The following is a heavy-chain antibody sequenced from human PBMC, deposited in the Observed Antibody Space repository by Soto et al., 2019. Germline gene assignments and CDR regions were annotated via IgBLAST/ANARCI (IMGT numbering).Heavy chain of an antibody. Sequence: GASVKVSCKASGYTFTSYNINWVRQAPGQGLEWVAGSTSNSGNSDYAQKFQGRLTVTRDTSISTAYMELSSLRSDDTAVYYCVLLGVFDYWGQGTLVTVSS. V-gene: IGHV1-8*01. CDR1: GYTFTSYN. CDR2: STSNSGNS. J-gene: IGHJ4*02. D-gene: IGHD3-3*01. CDR3: VLLGVFDY.